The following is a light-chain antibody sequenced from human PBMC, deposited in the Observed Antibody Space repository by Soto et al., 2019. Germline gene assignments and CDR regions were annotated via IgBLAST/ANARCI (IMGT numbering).Light chain of an antibody. J-gene: IGLJ1*01. CDR3: QSYDSGLSGRV. CDR2: GNS. V-gene: IGLV1-40*01. CDR1: SSNIGAGYD. Sequence: QAVVTQPPSVSGAPGQRVTISCTGSSSNIGAGYDVHWYQQLPGTAPKLLIYGNSNRPSGVPDRFSGSKSGTSASLAITGLQAEDEADYYCQSYDSGLSGRVFGTGTKLTVL.